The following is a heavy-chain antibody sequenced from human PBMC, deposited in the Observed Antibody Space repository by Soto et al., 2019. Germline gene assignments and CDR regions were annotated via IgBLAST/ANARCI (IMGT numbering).Heavy chain of an antibody. V-gene: IGHV5-51*01. Sequence: GESLKISCKGSGYSFTSYWIGWVRQMPGKGLEWMGIIYPGDSDTRYSPSFQGQVTISADKSISTAYLQWSSLKASDTAMYYCARSLGYCTIGVCHNNWFDPWGQGTLVTVSS. J-gene: IGHJ5*02. D-gene: IGHD2-8*01. CDR3: ARSLGYCTIGVCHNNWFDP. CDR2: IYPGDSDT. CDR1: GYSFTSYW.